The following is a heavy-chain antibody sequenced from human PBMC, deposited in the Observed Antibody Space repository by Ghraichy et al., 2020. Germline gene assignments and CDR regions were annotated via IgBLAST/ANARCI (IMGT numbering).Heavy chain of an antibody. CDR3: AKDQQWLAANFDY. J-gene: IGHJ4*02. CDR1: GFTFSSYA. D-gene: IGHD6-19*01. CDR2: ISGSGVST. V-gene: IGHV3-23*01. Sequence: GGSLRLSCAASGFTFSSYAMSWVRQAPGKGLKWVSAISGSGVSTYYADSVKGRFTISRDNSKNTLYLQMNSLRAEDTAVYYCAKDQQWLAANFDYWGQGTLVTVSS.